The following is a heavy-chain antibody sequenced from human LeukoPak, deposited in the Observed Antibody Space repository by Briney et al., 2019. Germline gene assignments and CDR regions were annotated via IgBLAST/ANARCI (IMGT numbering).Heavy chain of an antibody. V-gene: IGHV3-7*01. J-gene: IGHJ6*02. CDR3: ARVDTVTFTYAMDV. CDR2: INHNGNVN. Sequence: PGGSLRLSCAASGFTFSSYWMNWARQAPGKGLEWVASINHNGNVNYYVDSVKGRFTISRDNAKNSLYLQMNSLRAEDTAVYYCARVDTVTFTYAMDVWGQGTTVTVSS. CDR1: GFTFSSYW. D-gene: IGHD4-17*01.